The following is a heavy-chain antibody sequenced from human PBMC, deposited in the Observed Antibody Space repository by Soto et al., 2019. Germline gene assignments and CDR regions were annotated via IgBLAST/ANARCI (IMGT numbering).Heavy chain of an antibody. D-gene: IGHD4-17*01. CDR1: GYTFNNYG. CDR2: ISTYNGNT. V-gene: IGHV1-18*01. CDR3: ARDAYGVYSY. Sequence: QVQLVQSGGEVKKPGASVKVSCKASGYTFNNYGISWVRQAPGQGLECMGWISTYNGNTNYAQKQQDRVTMTTDASTSTAYMELRSLRSDDTAVYYCARDAYGVYSYWGQGTLVTVSS. J-gene: IGHJ4*02.